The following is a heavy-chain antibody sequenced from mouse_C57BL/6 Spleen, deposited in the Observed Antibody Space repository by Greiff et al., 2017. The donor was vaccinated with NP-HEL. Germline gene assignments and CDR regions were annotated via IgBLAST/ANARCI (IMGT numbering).Heavy chain of an antibody. D-gene: IGHD1-1*01. CDR2: ISNFAYSI. Sequence: EVMLVESGGGLVQPGGSLKLSCAASGFTFSDYGIAWVRQAPRKGPEWVAFISNFAYSIYYADTVTGRFTISRENAKNTLYLEMSSLRSEDTAMYYCARHTYYYGSSYGYLDYWGQGTTLTVSS. J-gene: IGHJ2*01. V-gene: IGHV5-15*01. CDR3: ARHTYYYGSSYGYLDY. CDR1: GFTFSDYG.